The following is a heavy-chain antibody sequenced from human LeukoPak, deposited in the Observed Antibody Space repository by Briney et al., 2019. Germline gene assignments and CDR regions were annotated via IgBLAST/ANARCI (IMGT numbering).Heavy chain of an antibody. J-gene: IGHJ4*02. V-gene: IGHV3-53*01. CDR2: IYSGGST. D-gene: IGHD2-15*01. Sequence: GGSLRLSCAASGFTVSSNYMSWVRQAPGKGLEWGSVIYSGGSTYYADSVKGRFTISRDNSKNTLYLQMNSLRAEDTAVYYCARVLSGYYDYWGQGTLVTVSS. CDR3: ARVLSGYYDY. CDR1: GFTVSSNY.